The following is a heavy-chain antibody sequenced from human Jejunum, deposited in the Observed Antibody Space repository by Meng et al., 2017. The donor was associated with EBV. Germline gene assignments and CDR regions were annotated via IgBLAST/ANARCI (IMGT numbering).Heavy chain of an antibody. D-gene: IGHD5-18*01. J-gene: IGHJ4*02. V-gene: IGHV6-1*01. CDR3: ARRLQTDGFDW. CDR1: GDSVSSNTAT. CDR2: TYYRSKWYN. Sequence: QLQLQQSGPVLVKPSQTLSLTCAISGDSVSSNTATWDLIRQSPSRGLEWLGRTYYRSKWYNHYAVSVKSRITVNPDTSKNQFSLQLNSVTPEDTAVYYCARRLQTDGFDWWGQGTLVTVSS.